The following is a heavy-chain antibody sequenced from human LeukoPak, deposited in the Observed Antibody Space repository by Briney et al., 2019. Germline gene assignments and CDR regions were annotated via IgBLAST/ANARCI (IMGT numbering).Heavy chain of an antibody. CDR3: ARQNDFRLDY. D-gene: IGHD3-3*01. Sequence: GESLRFSCNGSGYTFSSYWIGWVRQMPGKGLEWMGIIYPGDSDTRYSPSLQGQVTISVDTSIGTACLQWSSLKASDTAIYYCARQNDFRLDYWGQGTLVTVSS. V-gene: IGHV5-51*01. CDR2: IYPGDSDT. J-gene: IGHJ4*02. CDR1: GYTFSSYW.